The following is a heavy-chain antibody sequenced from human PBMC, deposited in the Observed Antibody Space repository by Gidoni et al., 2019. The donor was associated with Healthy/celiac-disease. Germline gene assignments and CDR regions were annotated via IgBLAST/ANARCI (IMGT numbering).Heavy chain of an antibody. V-gene: IGHV3-9*01. D-gene: IGHD4-17*01. CDR3: AKDSGGGDPYNWFDP. CDR2: ISWNSGSI. Sequence: EVQLVESGGGLVQPGRSRRLPCAASGFTFDDYAMPWVQQAPGKGLGWVSGISWNSGSIGYADSVKGRFTISRDNAKNSLYLQMNSLRAEDTALYYCAKDSGGGDPYNWFDPWGQGTLVTVSS. J-gene: IGHJ5*02. CDR1: GFTFDDYA.